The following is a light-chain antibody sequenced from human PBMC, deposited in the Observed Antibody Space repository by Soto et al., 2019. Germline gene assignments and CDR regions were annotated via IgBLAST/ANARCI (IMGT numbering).Light chain of an antibody. CDR3: SSYTTSGTYVL. CDR1: SRDIGAFNF. V-gene: IGLV2-14*01. J-gene: IGLJ3*02. CDR2: GVS. Sequence: QSVLTQPASVSGSPGQSITISCTGTSRDIGAFNFVSWYQQHPDKAPKLLISGVSDRPSGVSHRFSGSKSGNTASLTISGLQPADEADYYCSSYTTSGTYVLFGGGTQLTVL.